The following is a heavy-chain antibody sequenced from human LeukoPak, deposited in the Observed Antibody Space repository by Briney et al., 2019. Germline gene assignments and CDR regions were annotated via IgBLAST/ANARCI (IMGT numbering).Heavy chain of an antibody. CDR1: GFTFSSYA. D-gene: IGHD5-12*01. CDR2: IDQDGSEK. J-gene: IGHJ3*02. Sequence: PGGSLRLSCAASGFTFSSYAMSWVRQAPGKGLEWVANIDQDGSEKYYVDSVKGRFTISRDNAKNSLYLQMNSLRAEDTAVYYCARVGWLRFDIWGQGTMVTVSS. V-gene: IGHV3-7*04. CDR3: ARVGWLRFDI.